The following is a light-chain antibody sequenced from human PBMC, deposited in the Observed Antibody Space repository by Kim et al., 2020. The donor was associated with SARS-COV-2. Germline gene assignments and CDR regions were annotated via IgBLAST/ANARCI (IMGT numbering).Light chain of an antibody. Sequence: PGQTARITCSGDALPKQFAYWYQQKPGQAPIVVIYKDSERPSAIPERFSGSSSGTAVTLTISGVQAEDEADYYCQSADSSGTYVVFGGGTQLTVL. CDR3: QSADSSGTYVV. CDR1: ALPKQF. V-gene: IGLV3-25*03. CDR2: KDS. J-gene: IGLJ3*02.